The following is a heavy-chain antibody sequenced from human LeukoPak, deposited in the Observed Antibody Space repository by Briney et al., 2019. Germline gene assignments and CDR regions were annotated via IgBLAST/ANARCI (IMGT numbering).Heavy chain of an antibody. J-gene: IGHJ3*02. D-gene: IGHD3-10*01. CDR1: GYTFTSYY. V-gene: IGHV1-46*01. CDR2: INSSGGST. Sequence: ASVKVSCKASGYTFTSYYMHWVRQAPGQGLEWMGIINSSGGSTSYAQKFQGRVTITADKSTSTAYMELSSLRSEDTAVYYCAMEGRYYGSGSYYPSGDDAFDIWGQGTMVTVSS. CDR3: AMEGRYYGSGSYYPSGDDAFDI.